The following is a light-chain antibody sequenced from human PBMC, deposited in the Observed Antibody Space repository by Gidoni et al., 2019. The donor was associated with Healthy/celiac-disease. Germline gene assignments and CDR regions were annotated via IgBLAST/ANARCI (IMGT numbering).Light chain of an antibody. Sequence: IQMTQSPSSLSASVGDRVTITCRASQSIRSYLNWYQQKPGKAPKLLIYAASSWQSGVPSRCSGSGSGTDFTLTISSRQPEDFETYYCQQRYSTPYTFGQGTKLEIK. V-gene: IGKV1-39*01. CDR1: QSIRSY. J-gene: IGKJ2*01. CDR2: AAS. CDR3: QQRYSTPYT.